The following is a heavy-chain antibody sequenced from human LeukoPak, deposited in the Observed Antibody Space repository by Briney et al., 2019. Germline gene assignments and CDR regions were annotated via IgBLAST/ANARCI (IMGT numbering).Heavy chain of an antibody. CDR2: ISGSGGST. D-gene: IGHD3-22*01. V-gene: IGHV3-23*01. Sequence: GGSLRLSCAASGFTFSSYAMSWVRQAPGKGLEWVSAISGSGGSTYYADSVKGRFTISRGNSKNTLYLQMNSLRAEDTAVYYCAKSRYYYDSSGYFDYWGQGTLVTVSS. CDR3: AKSRYYYDSSGYFDY. CDR1: GFTFSSYA. J-gene: IGHJ4*02.